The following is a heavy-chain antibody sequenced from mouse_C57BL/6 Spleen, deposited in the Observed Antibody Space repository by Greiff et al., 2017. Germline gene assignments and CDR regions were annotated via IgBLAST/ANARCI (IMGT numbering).Heavy chain of an antibody. CDR2: IYPGDGDT. D-gene: IGHD1-1*01. CDR1: GYAFSSYW. CDR3: ARSSPTVGATDAMDY. V-gene: IGHV1-80*01. Sequence: QVQLQQSGAELVKPGASVKISCKASGYAFSSYWMNWVKQRPGKGLEWIGQIYPGDGDTNYNGKFKGKATLTADKSSSTAYMQLSSLTSEDSAVXFCARSSPTVGATDAMDYWGQGTSVTVSA. J-gene: IGHJ4*01.